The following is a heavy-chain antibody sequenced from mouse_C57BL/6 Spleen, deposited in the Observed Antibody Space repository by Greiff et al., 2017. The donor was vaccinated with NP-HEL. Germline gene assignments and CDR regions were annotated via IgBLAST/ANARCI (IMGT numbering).Heavy chain of an antibody. CDR1: GFSLTSYG. CDR3: AKQELRLGFAD. V-gene: IGHV2-9*01. D-gene: IGHD3-2*02. CDR2: IWGGGST. J-gene: IGHJ3*01. Sequence: VKLVESGPGLVAPSQSLSITCTVSGFSLTSYGVDWVRQPPGKGLEWLGVIWGGGSTNYNSALMSRLSISKDNSKSQVFLKMNSLQTDDTAMDDGAKQELRLGFADWGQGTLVTVSA.